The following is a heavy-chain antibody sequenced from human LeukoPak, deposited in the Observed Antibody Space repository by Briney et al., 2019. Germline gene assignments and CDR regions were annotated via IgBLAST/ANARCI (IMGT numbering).Heavy chain of an antibody. CDR2: INPDGTYT. CDR1: GFTLSNNW. CDR3: VRGTSDWDGLDY. D-gene: IGHD6-19*01. Sequence: GGPLRFSFAAPGFTLSNNWMHGVRQPPGKGLVNLLLINPDGTYTDSADSVKGRFTISRDNAKNTLYLQMNSLRAEDTAVYYCVRGTSDWDGLDYWGQGTLVTVSS. J-gene: IGHJ4*02. V-gene: IGHV3-74*01.